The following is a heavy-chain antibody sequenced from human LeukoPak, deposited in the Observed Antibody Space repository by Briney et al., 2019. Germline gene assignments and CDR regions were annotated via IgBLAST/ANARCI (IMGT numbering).Heavy chain of an antibody. CDR2: ISGSGGST. Sequence: PGGSLRPSCAASGFTFSSYAMSWVRQAPGKGLEWVSAISGSGGSTYYADSVKDRFTISRDNYKNTLYLQMNSLRAEDTAVYYCAKLLTGVVVPAALVDYWGQGTLVTVSS. J-gene: IGHJ4*02. D-gene: IGHD2-2*01. CDR1: GFTFSSYA. V-gene: IGHV3-23*01. CDR3: AKLLTGVVVPAALVDY.